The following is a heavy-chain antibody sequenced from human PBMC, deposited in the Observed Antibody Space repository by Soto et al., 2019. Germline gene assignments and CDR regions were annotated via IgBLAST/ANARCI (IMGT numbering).Heavy chain of an antibody. CDR3: ARSGALDY. Sequence: SETVALTCTVSGGSISSGGYYWTWIRQHPGKGLEWIGYIYDSGSTFYNPPLKSRVTISVDTSKNQFSLNLSSVTAADTAVYYCARSGALDYWGQGTLVTVSS. J-gene: IGHJ4*02. CDR1: GGSISSGGYY. CDR2: IYDSGST. V-gene: IGHV4-31*03.